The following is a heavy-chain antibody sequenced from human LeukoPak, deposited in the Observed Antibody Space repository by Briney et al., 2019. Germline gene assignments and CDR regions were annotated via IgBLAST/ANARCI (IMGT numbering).Heavy chain of an antibody. Sequence: SETLSLTCTVSGYSISSGYYWGWIRQPPGKGLEWIGSICHSGSTYYNPSLKSRVTISVDTSKNQFSLKLSSVTAADTAVYYCARDLAYVVSSGYFFNWFDPWGQGTLVTVSS. D-gene: IGHD3-22*01. CDR3: ARDLAYVVSSGYFFNWFDP. CDR1: GYSISSGYY. CDR2: ICHSGST. V-gene: IGHV4-38-2*02. J-gene: IGHJ5*02.